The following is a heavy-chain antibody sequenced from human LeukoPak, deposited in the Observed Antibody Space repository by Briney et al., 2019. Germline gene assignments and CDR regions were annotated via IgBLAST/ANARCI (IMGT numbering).Heavy chain of an antibody. V-gene: IGHV1-2*02. Sequence: ASVKVSCKASGGTFSSYAISWVRQAPGQGLEWMGWINPNSGGTNYAQKFQGRVTMTRDTSISTAYMELSRLRSDDTAVYYCARVGVGYYYYMDVWGKGTTVTISS. J-gene: IGHJ6*03. CDR3: ARVGVGYYYYMDV. CDR1: GGTFSSYA. CDR2: INPNSGGT.